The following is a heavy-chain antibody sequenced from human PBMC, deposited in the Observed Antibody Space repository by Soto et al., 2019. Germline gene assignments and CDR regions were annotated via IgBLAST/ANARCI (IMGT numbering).Heavy chain of an antibody. Sequence: GASVKVSCKASGYTFTSYYMHWVRQAPGQGLEWMGIINPSGGSTSYAQKFQGRVTMTRDTSTSTVYMELSSLRSEDTAVYYCARVPKSGWNYGAFDIWGQGTMVTVSS. D-gene: IGHD1-7*01. J-gene: IGHJ3*02. CDR3: ARVPKSGWNYGAFDI. V-gene: IGHV1-46*01. CDR2: INPSGGST. CDR1: GYTFTSYY.